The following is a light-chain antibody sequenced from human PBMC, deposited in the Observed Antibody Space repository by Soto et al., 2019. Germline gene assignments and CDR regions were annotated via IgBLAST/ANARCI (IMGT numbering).Light chain of an antibody. CDR2: GAT. CDR3: QQYHSWWT. V-gene: IGKV3-15*01. CDR1: QSVITD. J-gene: IGKJ1*01. Sequence: IALTQSPATLSVFPGARAALSGLASQSVITDLAWYQQKPGQAPRVVIYGATTRATGVPARFSGSGSGAEFTLTISSLQSADFAVYYCQQYHSWWTFGQGTKVDIK.